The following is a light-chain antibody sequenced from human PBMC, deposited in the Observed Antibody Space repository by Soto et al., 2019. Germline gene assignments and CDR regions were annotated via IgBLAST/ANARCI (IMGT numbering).Light chain of an antibody. CDR2: GAS. V-gene: IGKV3-15*01. J-gene: IGKJ1*01. CDR1: QSVSSN. Sequence: EIFITQSPATLSVSPGERATLSCRASQSVSSNLAWYQQKPGQAPRLLIYGASTRATGIPARFSGSGSGTEFTLTISSLQSEDFAVYYCQQYNNWPGTFGQGTKV. CDR3: QQYNNWPGT.